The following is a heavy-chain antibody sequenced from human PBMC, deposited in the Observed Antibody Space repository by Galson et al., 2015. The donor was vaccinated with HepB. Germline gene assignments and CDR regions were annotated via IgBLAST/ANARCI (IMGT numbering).Heavy chain of an antibody. Sequence: SLRLSCAGSGFTFSSYAMHWVRQAPGKGLEWVAVTSFDGFNKYYADSVKGRFTISRDNSKNTLYLQMNSLSAEDTAVYYCARGRMVRGLSLRYDAVDIWGQGTIVTVSS. CDR2: TSFDGFNK. CDR3: ARGRMVRGLSLRYDAVDI. V-gene: IGHV3-30*04. D-gene: IGHD3-10*01. CDR1: GFTFSSYA. J-gene: IGHJ3*02.